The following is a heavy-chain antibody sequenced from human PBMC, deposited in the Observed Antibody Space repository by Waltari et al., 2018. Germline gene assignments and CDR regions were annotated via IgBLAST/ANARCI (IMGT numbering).Heavy chain of an antibody. D-gene: IGHD3-16*02. Sequence: VRLPHSGSDVTEPGASVKVSCKASGYTFRDYGISWVRQAPGQGLEWMGWFYVYNENTRVAEKFEDRVTLTTDKVTETVYMDLTDLRPDDTAVYYCARVVTGVHEVNDNWGQGTLVIVS. J-gene: IGHJ4*02. CDR2: FYVYNENT. V-gene: IGHV1-18*01. CDR1: GYTFRDYG. CDR3: ARVVTGVHEVNDN.